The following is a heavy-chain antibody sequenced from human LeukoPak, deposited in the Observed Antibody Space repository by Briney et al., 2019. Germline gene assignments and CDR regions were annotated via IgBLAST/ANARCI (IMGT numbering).Heavy chain of an antibody. CDR1: GGSISSSSYY. J-gene: IGHJ4*02. V-gene: IGHV4-39*01. Sequence: SETLSLTCTVSGGSISSSSYYWGWIRQPPGKGLEWIGSIYYSGSTYYNPSLKSRVTISVDTSKNQFSLKLSSVTAADTAVYYCTRLFYDHLWGTHRNGWDYFDYWGQGTLVTVSS. CDR2: IYYSGST. D-gene: IGHD3-16*01. CDR3: TRLFYDHLWGTHRNGWDYFDY.